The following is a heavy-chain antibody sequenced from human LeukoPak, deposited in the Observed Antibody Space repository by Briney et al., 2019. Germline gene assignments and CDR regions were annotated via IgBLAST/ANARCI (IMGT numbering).Heavy chain of an antibody. D-gene: IGHD3-22*01. J-gene: IGHJ4*02. CDR3: AKEAMIVDPNDLDY. Sequence: SLRLYCAASGFTFSSYAMSSVRQAPRTGLDGVSDLSGSCGSTYSADSVKSRFNLSRDNSQSTLYLQKNGLRAEDTAVYYCAKEAMIVDPNDLDYWGQGTLVTVSS. V-gene: IGHV3-23*01. CDR2: LSGSCGST. CDR1: GFTFSSYA.